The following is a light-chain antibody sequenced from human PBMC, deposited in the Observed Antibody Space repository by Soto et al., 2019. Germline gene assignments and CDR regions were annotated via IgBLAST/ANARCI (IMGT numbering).Light chain of an antibody. Sequence: EIVMTQSPATLSVFPGESATLSCRASQSVSSNLAWHQQKPGQAPRILMYDASTRATGISARFSGSGSGTEFTLTISSLQSEDFAVYYCQQYHNWPITFGQGTRLEI. CDR3: QQYHNWPIT. CDR2: DAS. V-gene: IGKV3-15*01. J-gene: IGKJ5*01. CDR1: QSVSSN.